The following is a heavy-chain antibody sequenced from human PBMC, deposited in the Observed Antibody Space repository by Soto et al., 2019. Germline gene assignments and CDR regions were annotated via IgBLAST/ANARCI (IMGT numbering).Heavy chain of an antibody. CDR2: ISAYNGNT. Sequence: QVQLVQSGAEVKKPGASVKVSCKASGYTFTSYGISWVRQAPGQGLEWMGWISAYNGNTNYAQKLQGRVTMTTDTATSTAYMEVRSLRSDDTAVYYCAGDEVKDYGDSNWFDPWGQGTLVTVSS. CDR3: AGDEVKDYGDSNWFDP. V-gene: IGHV1-18*01. CDR1: GYTFTSYG. J-gene: IGHJ5*02. D-gene: IGHD4-17*01.